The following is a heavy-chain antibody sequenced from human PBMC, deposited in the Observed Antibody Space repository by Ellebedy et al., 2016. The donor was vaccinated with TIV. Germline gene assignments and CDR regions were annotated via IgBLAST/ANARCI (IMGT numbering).Heavy chain of an antibody. CDR3: ASQTREYDFWSGYYSRSPFDY. CDR1: GFTFSSYS. Sequence: GESLKISXAASGFTFSSYSMNWVRQAPGKGLEWVSSISSSSSYIYYADSVKGRFTISRDNAKNSLYLQMNSLRAEDTAVYYCASQTREYDFWSGYYSRSPFDYWGQGTLVTVSS. V-gene: IGHV3-21*01. J-gene: IGHJ4*02. D-gene: IGHD3-3*01. CDR2: ISSSSSYI.